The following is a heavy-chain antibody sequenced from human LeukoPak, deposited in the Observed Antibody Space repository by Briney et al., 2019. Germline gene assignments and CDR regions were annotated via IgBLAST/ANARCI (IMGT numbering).Heavy chain of an antibody. CDR3: ARHIVVVTGDYFDY. Sequence: PSETLSPTCTVSGGSISSHYWSWIRQPPGKGLEWIGYIYYSGSTNYNPSLKSRVTISVDTSKNQFSLKLSSVTAADTAVYYYARHIVVVTGDYFDYWGQGTLVTVSS. V-gene: IGHV4-59*11. J-gene: IGHJ4*02. CDR1: GGSISSHY. D-gene: IGHD2-21*02. CDR2: IYYSGST.